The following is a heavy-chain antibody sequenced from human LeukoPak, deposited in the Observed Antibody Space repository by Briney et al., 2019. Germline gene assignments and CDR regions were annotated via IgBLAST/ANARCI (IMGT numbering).Heavy chain of an antibody. CDR2: IIPIFHTS. V-gene: IGHV1-69*01. D-gene: IGHD6-6*01. CDR3: ARLPEGIAARRRWFDP. J-gene: IGHJ5*02. CDR1: GGTFSSYA. Sequence: ASVKVSCKASGGTFSSYAISWVRQAPGQGLEWMGGIIPIFHTSNYAQKFQGRLTITADESTSTAYMELTSLRSEDTAVYYCARLPEGIAARRRWFDPWGQGTLVTVSS.